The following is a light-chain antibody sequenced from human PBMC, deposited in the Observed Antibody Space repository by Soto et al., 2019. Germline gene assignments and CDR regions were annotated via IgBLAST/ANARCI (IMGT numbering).Light chain of an antibody. CDR1: SSDVGSYNL. Sequence: QSALTQPASVSGSPGQSITISCTGTSSDVGSYNLVSWYQHHPGKAPKLMIYEGSKRPSGVSNRFSGSKSGNTASLTISGLQAEDEADYYCCSYAVSSTYWVFGGWTKLTVL. CDR2: EGS. V-gene: IGLV2-23*01. CDR3: CSYAVSSTYWV. J-gene: IGLJ3*02.